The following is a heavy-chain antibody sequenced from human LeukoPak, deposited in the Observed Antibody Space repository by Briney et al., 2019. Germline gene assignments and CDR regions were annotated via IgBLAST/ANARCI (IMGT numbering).Heavy chain of an antibody. CDR3: ARARDIRTDSRLQDAFDI. V-gene: IGHV4-39*07. CDR1: GGSISSSSYY. D-gene: IGHD3-22*01. CDR2: IYYSGST. Sequence: SETLSLTCTVSGGSISSSSYYWGWIRQPPGKGLEWIGSIYYSGSTYYNPSLKSRVTMSVDTSKNQFSLKLSSVTAADTAVYYCARARDIRTDSRLQDAFDIWGQGTMVTVSS. J-gene: IGHJ3*02.